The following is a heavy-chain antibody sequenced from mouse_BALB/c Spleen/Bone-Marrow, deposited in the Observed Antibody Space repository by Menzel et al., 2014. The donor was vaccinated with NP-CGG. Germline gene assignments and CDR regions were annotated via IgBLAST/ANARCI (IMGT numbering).Heavy chain of an antibody. D-gene: IGHD1-1*01. CDR2: INPSTGYT. CDR1: GYTFTRYW. CDR3: ARGDYYGKGGAMDY. Sequence: QVQLKESGAELAKPGASVTMSCKASGYTFTRYWIHWVKPGPGQGLEWIGYINPSTGYTEYNQKFKDKATLTADKSSSTAYMQLSSLTSEDSAVYYCARGDYYGKGGAMDYWGQGPSVTVSS. J-gene: IGHJ4*01. V-gene: IGHV1-7*01.